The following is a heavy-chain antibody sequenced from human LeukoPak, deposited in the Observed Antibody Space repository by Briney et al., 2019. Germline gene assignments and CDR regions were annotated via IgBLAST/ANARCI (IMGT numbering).Heavy chain of an antibody. CDR3: ARGRGYCTGVSCDIDY. D-gene: IGHD2-8*02. CDR2: IISRGDTT. J-gene: IGHJ4*02. V-gene: IGHV3-48*04. CDR1: GFTFNTYS. Sequence: PGGSPRLSCAASGFTFNTYSMNWVRQAPGKGLEWVSNIISRGDTTHYAASVKGRFTISRDNAKNSVFLHLNSLRGDDTAVYYCARGRGYCTGVSCDIDYWGQGTLVTVSS.